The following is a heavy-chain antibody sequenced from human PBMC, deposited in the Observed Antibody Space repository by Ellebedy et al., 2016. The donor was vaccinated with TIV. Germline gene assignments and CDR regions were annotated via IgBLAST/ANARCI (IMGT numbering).Heavy chain of an antibody. Sequence: SETLSLXCAVYGGSFSGYYWSWIRQPPGKGLEWIGEINHSGSTNYNPSLKSRVTISVDTSKNQFSLKLSSVTAADTAVYYCASWHCSSTSCYTDYYYMDVWGKGTMVTVSS. CDR3: ASWHCSSTSCYTDYYYMDV. D-gene: IGHD2-2*02. V-gene: IGHV4-34*01. CDR1: GGSFSGYY. J-gene: IGHJ6*03. CDR2: INHSGST.